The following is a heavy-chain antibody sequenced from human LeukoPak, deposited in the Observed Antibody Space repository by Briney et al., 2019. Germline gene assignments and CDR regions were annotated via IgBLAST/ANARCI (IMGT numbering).Heavy chain of an antibody. CDR3: ARVNLGYCSSTNCSMGY. CDR2: ISYDGSNK. Sequence: GRSLRLSCAASGFTFSSYGMHWVRQAPGKGLEWVAVISYDGSNKYYADSVKGRFTISRDNSKNTLYLQMNSLRAEDTAVYYCARVNLGYCSSTNCSMGYWGQGTLVTVSS. J-gene: IGHJ4*02. CDR1: GFTFSSYG. V-gene: IGHV3-30*03. D-gene: IGHD2-2*01.